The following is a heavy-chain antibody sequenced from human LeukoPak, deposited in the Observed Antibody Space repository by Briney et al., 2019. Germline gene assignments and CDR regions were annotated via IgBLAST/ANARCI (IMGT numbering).Heavy chain of an antibody. Sequence: SETLSLTCTVSGGSISSYYWSWIRQPPGKGLGCIGYIYYSGSTNYNPSLKSRVTISVDTSKNQFSLKLSSVTAADTAVYYCAKYYDFWSGYYVFDYWGQGTLVTVSS. V-gene: IGHV4-59*08. J-gene: IGHJ4*02. CDR1: GGSISSYY. D-gene: IGHD3-3*01. CDR2: IYYSGST. CDR3: AKYYDFWSGYYVFDY.